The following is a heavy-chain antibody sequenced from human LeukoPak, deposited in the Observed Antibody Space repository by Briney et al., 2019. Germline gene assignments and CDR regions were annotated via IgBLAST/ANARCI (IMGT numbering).Heavy chain of an antibody. D-gene: IGHD1-26*01. CDR3: TKRALGSAYYFDS. CDR2: INGNGDST. Sequence: GGSLRLSCAASGFTFNSYVMSWVRQAPGKGLDWVSSINGNGDSTYYADSVQSRFTISRDNSKKTLYLQMNSLRAEGTAVYYCTKRALGSAYYFDSWGQGTLVTVSS. CDR1: GFTFNSYV. J-gene: IGHJ4*02. V-gene: IGHV3-23*01.